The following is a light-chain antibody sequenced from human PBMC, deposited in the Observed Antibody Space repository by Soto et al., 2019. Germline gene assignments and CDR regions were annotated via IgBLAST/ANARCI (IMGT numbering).Light chain of an antibody. J-gene: IGKJ3*01. CDR2: GAS. CDR1: QSISSNY. Sequence: ELVLTQSPGSLSLSPGERATLSCWASQSISSNYLAWYQQKPGQAPRLLIYGASNRATGIPDRFRGSGSGTDFSLTISRLEPEDFAVYYCQQYGRSAIFTLGPGTTVEVK. V-gene: IGKV3-20*01. CDR3: QQYGRSAIFT.